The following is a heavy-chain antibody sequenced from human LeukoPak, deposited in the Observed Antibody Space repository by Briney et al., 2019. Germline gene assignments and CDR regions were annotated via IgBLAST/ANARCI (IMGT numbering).Heavy chain of an antibody. CDR2: IYSGGST. CDR1: GFTVSSNF. D-gene: IGHD3-9*01. J-gene: IGHJ4*02. Sequence: PGGSLRLSCAASGFTVSSNFMSWVRQAPRKGLEWVSVIYSGGSTYYADSVKGRFTISRDNSKNTLYLQMNSLRVEDTAVYYCALGLVTDYWGQGTLVTVSS. V-gene: IGHV3-66*01. CDR3: ALGLVTDY.